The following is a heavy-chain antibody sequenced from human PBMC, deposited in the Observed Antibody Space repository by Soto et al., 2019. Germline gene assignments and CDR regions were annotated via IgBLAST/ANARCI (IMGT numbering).Heavy chain of an antibody. D-gene: IGHD5-12*01. CDR3: IKGGWLDY. CDR1: EFTFSIFD. J-gene: IGHJ4*02. V-gene: IGHV3-23*01. Sequence: EVHLLESGGGLVQPGGSLRLSCAASEFTFSIFDMSWVRQAPGKGLEWVSMISDSGDRTYYAGSVRGRFTMSRDNSKNTIYLQMDSLRAEGTAVYYCIKGGWLDYWGQGTLVTVYS. CDR2: ISDSGDRT.